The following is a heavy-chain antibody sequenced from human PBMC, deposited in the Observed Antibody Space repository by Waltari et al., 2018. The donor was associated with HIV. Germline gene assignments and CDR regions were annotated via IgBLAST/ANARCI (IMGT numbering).Heavy chain of an antibody. CDR1: GGSISSYY. CDR2: IYYSGST. Sequence: QVQLQESGPGLVKPSETLSLTCTVSGGSISSYYWSWIRQPPGKGLEWIGYIYYSGSTNYNPSLKSRVTISVDTSKNQFSLKLSSVTAADTAVYYCARHHVYCGGDCYSGGMDVWGQGTTVTVSS. J-gene: IGHJ6*02. D-gene: IGHD2-21*02. V-gene: IGHV4-59*01. CDR3: ARHHVYCGGDCYSGGMDV.